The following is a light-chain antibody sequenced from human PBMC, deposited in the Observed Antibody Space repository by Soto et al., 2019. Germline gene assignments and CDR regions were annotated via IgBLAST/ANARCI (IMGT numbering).Light chain of an antibody. CDR1: QDISNH. CDR3: QQYHNYPVT. V-gene: IGKV1-16*02. Sequence: DIQMTPSPSSLSASVGDRVTITCRASQDISNHLAWFQQKPGKAPKSLIYDASSLQSGVPSNFSGSASGTHFTLIISSLQPEDCATYYCQQYHNYPVTFGGGTKVEI. J-gene: IGKJ4*01. CDR2: DAS.